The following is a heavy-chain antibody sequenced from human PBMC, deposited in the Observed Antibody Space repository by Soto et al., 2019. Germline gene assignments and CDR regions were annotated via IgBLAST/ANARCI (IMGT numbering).Heavy chain of an antibody. Sequence: GGSLRLSCAASGFTFSSYAMHWVRQAPGKGLEWVAVISYDGSNKYYADSVKGRFTIARDNSKNTLYLQMNSLRAEDTSVYYCARDPIYYYDSSGHYYGMDVWGQGTTVTVSS. CDR2: ISYDGSNK. J-gene: IGHJ6*02. CDR3: ARDPIYYYDSSGHYYGMDV. V-gene: IGHV3-30-3*01. CDR1: GFTFSSYA. D-gene: IGHD3-22*01.